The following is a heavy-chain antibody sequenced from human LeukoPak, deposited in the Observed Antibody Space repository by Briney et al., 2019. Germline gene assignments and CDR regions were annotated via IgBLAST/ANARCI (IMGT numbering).Heavy chain of an antibody. D-gene: IGHD2-2*01. CDR3: ARRGYCSSTSCYYPGGSRGYYFDY. Sequence: SETLSLTCTVSGYSISSGYYWGWIRQPPGKGLEWIGTIYHSGSTYYNPSLKSRVTISVDTSKNQFSLKLSSVTAADTAVYYCARRGYCSSTSCYYPGGSRGYYFDYWGQGTLVTVSS. CDR1: GYSISSGYY. V-gene: IGHV4-38-2*02. CDR2: IYHSGST. J-gene: IGHJ4*02.